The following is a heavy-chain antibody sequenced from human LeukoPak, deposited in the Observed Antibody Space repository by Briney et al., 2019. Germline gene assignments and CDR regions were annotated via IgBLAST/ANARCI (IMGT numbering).Heavy chain of an antibody. CDR2: ISSSSNYI. J-gene: IGHJ3*02. Sequence: PGGSLRLSCAASGFAFSTYNMNWVRQAPGKGLEWVSSISSSSNYIYYADSVKGRFTISRDNAKNSLYLQMNSLRAEDTDVYYCARDVGASAPDAFDIWGQGTMVTVSS. V-gene: IGHV3-21*01. CDR1: GFAFSTYN. CDR3: ARDVGASAPDAFDI. D-gene: IGHD1-26*01.